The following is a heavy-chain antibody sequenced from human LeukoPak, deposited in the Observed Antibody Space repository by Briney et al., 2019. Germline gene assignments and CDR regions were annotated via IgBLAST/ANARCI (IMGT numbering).Heavy chain of an antibody. Sequence: GGSLRLSCAASGFTFQRYAMLGVRQASGKGWECVSASSGSGGSTYYAEPVKGRFTISRDNSKNTLYLQMNSLRAEDTAVYYCAKAGQWLRPRADFQHWGQGTLVTVSS. V-gene: IGHV3-23*01. CDR2: SSGSGGST. D-gene: IGHD5-12*01. J-gene: IGHJ1*01. CDR1: GFTFQRYA. CDR3: AKAGQWLRPRADFQH.